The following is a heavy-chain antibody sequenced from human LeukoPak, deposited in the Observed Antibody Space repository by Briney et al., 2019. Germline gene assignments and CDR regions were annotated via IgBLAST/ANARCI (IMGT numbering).Heavy chain of an antibody. CDR3: ARRRFSGWYVDY. CDR2: INHSGGT. Sequence: SETLSLTCAVYGGSFSGYYWSWIRQPPGKGLEWIGEINHSGGTNYNPSLKSRVTISVDTSKNQFSLKLSSVTAADTAVYYCARRRFSGWYVDYWGQGTLVTVSS. V-gene: IGHV4-34*01. J-gene: IGHJ4*02. D-gene: IGHD6-19*01. CDR1: GGSFSGYY.